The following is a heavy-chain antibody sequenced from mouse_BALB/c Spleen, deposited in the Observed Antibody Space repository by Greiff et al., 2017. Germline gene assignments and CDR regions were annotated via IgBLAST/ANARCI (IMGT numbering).Heavy chain of an antibody. J-gene: IGHJ2*01. CDR2: IDTSDSYT. CDR3: ARTVVFDY. Sequence: QVQLQQPGAELVMPGASVKMSCKASGYTFTDYWMHWVKQRPGQGLEWIGAIDTSDSYTSYNQKFKGKATLTVDESSSTAYMQLSSLTSEDSAVYYCARTVVFDYWGQGTTLTVSS. CDR1: GYTFTDYW. D-gene: IGHD1-1*01. V-gene: IGHV1-69*01.